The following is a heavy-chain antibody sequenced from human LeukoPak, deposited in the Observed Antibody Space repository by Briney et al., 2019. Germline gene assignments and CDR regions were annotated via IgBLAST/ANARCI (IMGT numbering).Heavy chain of an antibody. J-gene: IGHJ4*02. Sequence: ETLSLTCTVSGGSISNYYWSWIRQPPGKGLEWIGYIYYSGSTNYNPSLSSRVTISVDTSKNQFSLKLSSVTAADTAVYYCARYGEGGGPFDYWGQGTLVTVSS. D-gene: IGHD1-26*01. V-gene: IGHV4-59*01. CDR1: GGSISNYY. CDR2: IYYSGST. CDR3: ARYGEGGGPFDY.